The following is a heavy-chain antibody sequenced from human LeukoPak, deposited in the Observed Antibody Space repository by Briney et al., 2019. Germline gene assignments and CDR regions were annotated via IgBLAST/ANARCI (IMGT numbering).Heavy chain of an antibody. CDR3: ARVGSVAGSDYLDF. Sequence: GGSLSLSCAVSGFTFSDYFLDWVRQAPGKGLEWVGRSRDKAKSYTTEYGASVKGRFSISRDDSKTTLFLQMNSLKPEDTAVYYCARVGSVAGSDYLDFWGQGTQVTVSS. CDR1: GFTFSDYF. J-gene: IGHJ4*02. D-gene: IGHD6-19*01. CDR2: SRDKAKSYTT. V-gene: IGHV3-72*01.